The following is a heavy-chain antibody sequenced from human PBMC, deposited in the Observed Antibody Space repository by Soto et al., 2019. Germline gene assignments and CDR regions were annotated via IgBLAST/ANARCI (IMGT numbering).Heavy chain of an antibody. CDR1: GYTFTSYG. CDR3: VGGSYTAYYYYGMDV. Sequence: ASVKVSCKASGYTFTSYGISWVRQAPGQGLEWMGWISAYNGNTNYAQKLQGRVTMTTDTSTSTAYMELRSLRSDDTAVYYCVGGSYTAYYYYGMDVWGQGTTVTVSS. D-gene: IGHD1-26*01. J-gene: IGHJ6*02. CDR2: ISAYNGNT. V-gene: IGHV1-18*01.